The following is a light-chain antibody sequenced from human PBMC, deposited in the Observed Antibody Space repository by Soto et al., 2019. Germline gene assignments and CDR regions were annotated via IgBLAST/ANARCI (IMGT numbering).Light chain of an antibody. CDR2: GAS. CDR3: QHYNNWPPYT. V-gene: IGKV3D-15*01. Sequence: EIVMTQSPATLSVSPGERATLSCRASQNVSSNLAWYQQKPGQAPRLLIYGASTRATGIPARFSGSGSGTEFTLTISSLQSEDFALYFCQHYNNWPPYTFGQGTKVDIK. J-gene: IGKJ2*01. CDR1: QNVSSN.